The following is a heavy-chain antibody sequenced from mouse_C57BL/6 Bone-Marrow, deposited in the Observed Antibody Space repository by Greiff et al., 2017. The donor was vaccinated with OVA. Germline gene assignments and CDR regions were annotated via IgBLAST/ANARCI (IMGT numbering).Heavy chain of an antibody. CDR3: ARGIYGRTRGAMDY. CDR2: IYPGDGDT. CDR1: GYAISSYW. Sequence: VQLQQSGAELVKPGASVKISCKASGYAISSYWMNWVKQRPGKGLEWIGQIYPGDGDTNYNGKFKGKATLTADKSSSTAYMQLSSLTSEDSAVYFCARGIYGRTRGAMDYWGQGTSVTVSS. V-gene: IGHV1-80*01. J-gene: IGHJ4*01. D-gene: IGHD1-2*01.